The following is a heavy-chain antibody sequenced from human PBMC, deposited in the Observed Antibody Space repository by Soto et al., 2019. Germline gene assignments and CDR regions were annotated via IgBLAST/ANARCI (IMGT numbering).Heavy chain of an antibody. Sequence: GGSLRLSCAASGFTFSGSAIHWVRQASGKGLEWVARIRTKSNGYATTYSASVKGRFTISRDDSKHMADLQMNGLKTEDTPMDYFSRVEYVTSAPIGWGQGTLVTVSS. V-gene: IGHV3-73*01. CDR3: SRVEYVTSAPIG. J-gene: IGHJ4*02. CDR1: GFTFSGSA. CDR2: IRTKSNGYAT. D-gene: IGHD3-10*02.